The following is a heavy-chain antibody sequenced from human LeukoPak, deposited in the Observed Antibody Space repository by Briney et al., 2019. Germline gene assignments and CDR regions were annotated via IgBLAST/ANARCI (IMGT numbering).Heavy chain of an antibody. J-gene: IGHJ3*02. CDR2: IYYSGST. D-gene: IGHD3-10*01. CDR3: ARLYGSGSYYNGDAFDI. V-gene: IGHV4-39*01. Sequence: SETLSLTCTVSGGSISSSSYYWGWIRQPPGKGLEWIGSIYYSGSTYYNPSPKSRVTISVDTSKNQFSLKLSSVTAADTAVYCCARLYGSGSYYNGDAFDIWGQGTMVTVSS. CDR1: GGSISSSSYY.